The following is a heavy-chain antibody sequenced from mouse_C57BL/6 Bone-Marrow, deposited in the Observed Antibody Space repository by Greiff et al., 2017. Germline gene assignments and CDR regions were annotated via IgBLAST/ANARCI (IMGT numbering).Heavy chain of an antibody. J-gene: IGHJ3*01. CDR2: IYPGDGDT. Sequence: VQLQQSGAELVKPGASVKISCKASGYAFSSFWMNWVKQRPGKGLEWIGQIYPGDGDTNYNGKVKGKATLTADKSSSTAYMQLSSLTSEDSAVFFCARPIPTGAWFAYWGQGTLVTVSA. D-gene: IGHD2-10*01. CDR3: ARPIPTGAWFAY. CDR1: GYAFSSFW. V-gene: IGHV1-80*01.